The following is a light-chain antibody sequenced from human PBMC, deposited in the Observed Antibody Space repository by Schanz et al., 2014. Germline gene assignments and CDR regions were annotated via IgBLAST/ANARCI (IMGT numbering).Light chain of an antibody. Sequence: QSALTQPASVSGSPGQSITISCTGTSSDVGGYNYVSWYQQHPGKAPKLMIYDVSNRPSGVSSRLSGSKSGNTASLTVSGLQAEDEADYHCSSYADNNKELFGGGTKLTVL. J-gene: IGLJ3*02. CDR3: SSYADNNKEL. CDR1: SSDVGGYNY. CDR2: DVS. V-gene: IGLV2-14*01.